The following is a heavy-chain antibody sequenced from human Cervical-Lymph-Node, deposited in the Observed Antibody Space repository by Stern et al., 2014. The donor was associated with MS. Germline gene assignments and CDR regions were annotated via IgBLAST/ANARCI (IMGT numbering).Heavy chain of an antibody. CDR2: ISDDGSGK. Sequence: VQLVESGGGVVQPGRSLRLSCEASGFTFSSYVMYWVRQTPGKGLEWVALISDDGSGKYYADFVKGRFTISRDNSKNTLYLQMSSLRPEDTAVYYCVREREEEDPYNWCDTWGQGTLVTVSS. D-gene: IGHD2-15*01. CDR3: VREREEEDPYNWCDT. J-gene: IGHJ5*02. V-gene: IGHV3-30*04. CDR1: GFTFSSYV.